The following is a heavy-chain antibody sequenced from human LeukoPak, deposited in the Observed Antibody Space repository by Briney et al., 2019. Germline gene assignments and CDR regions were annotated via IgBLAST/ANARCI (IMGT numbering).Heavy chain of an antibody. CDR1: GYTLTELS. CDR2: FDPEDGET. V-gene: IGHV1-24*01. J-gene: IGHJ4*02. Sequence: ASVKVSCKVSGYTLTELSMHWVRQAPGKGLEWMGGFDPEDGETIYAQKFQGRVTMTEDTSTDTAYMELSSLRSDDTAVYYCARQASEWELQNFDYWGQGTLVTVSS. D-gene: IGHD1-26*01. CDR3: ARQASEWELQNFDY.